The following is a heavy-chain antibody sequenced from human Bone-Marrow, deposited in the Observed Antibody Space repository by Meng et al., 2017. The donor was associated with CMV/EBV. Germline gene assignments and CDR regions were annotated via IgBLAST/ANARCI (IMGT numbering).Heavy chain of an antibody. D-gene: IGHD2-15*01. V-gene: IGHV3-23*03. J-gene: IGHJ4*02. Sequence: GESLKISCAASGFTFSNYAMSWVRQAPGKGLEWVSLIYSGAGSTLYADSVKGRFTISRDNSKNTLYLQMNSLRAEDTAVYYCARATPLDIVVVVAATRSGPLDYWGQGTLVTVSS. CDR1: GFTFSNYA. CDR3: ARATPLDIVVVVAATRSGPLDY. CDR2: IYSGAGST.